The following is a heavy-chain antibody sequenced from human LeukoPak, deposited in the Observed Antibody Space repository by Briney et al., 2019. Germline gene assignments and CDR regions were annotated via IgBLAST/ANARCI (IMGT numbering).Heavy chain of an antibody. CDR2: INHSGST. CDR3: ARGRSCSSTSCYRWGYYYYMDV. D-gene: IGHD2-2*01. CDR1: GGSFSGYY. V-gene: IGHV4-34*01. J-gene: IGHJ6*03. Sequence: SETLSLTCAVYGGSFSGYYWSWIRQPPGKGLEWIGEINHSGSTNYNPSLKSRVTISVDTSKNQFSLKLSSVTAADTAVYYCARGRSCSSTSCYRWGYYYYMDVWGKGTTVTVSS.